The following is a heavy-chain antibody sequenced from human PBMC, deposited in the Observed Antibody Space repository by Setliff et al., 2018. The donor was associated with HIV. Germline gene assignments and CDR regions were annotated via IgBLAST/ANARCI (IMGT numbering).Heavy chain of an antibody. V-gene: IGHV4-39*01. CDR3: ARACVGHFTATSWSFDY. CDR2: VYYSGSD. D-gene: IGHD5-12*01. Sequence: LSLTCTVSGVSIGTTSHYWGFIRRPPGRGLEWIASVYYSGSDFYTPSLRRRLSISIDTSKNQFSLKLTSVTATDTATYYCARACVGHFTATSWSFDYWGQGALVTVSS. CDR1: GVSIGTTSHY. J-gene: IGHJ4*02.